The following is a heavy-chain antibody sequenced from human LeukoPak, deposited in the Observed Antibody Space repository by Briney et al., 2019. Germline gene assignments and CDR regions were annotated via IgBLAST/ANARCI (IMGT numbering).Heavy chain of an antibody. CDR3: ARAMDSSGSYLLAFDI. J-gene: IGHJ3*02. V-gene: IGHV1-18*01. Sequence: ASVKVSCKASGYTFTSYGISWVRQAPGQGLEWMGWISAYNGNTNYAQKLQGRVTITADESTSTAYMELSSLRSEDTAVYYCARAMDSSGSYLLAFDIWGQGTMVTVSS. CDR1: GYTFTSYG. D-gene: IGHD3-10*01. CDR2: ISAYNGNT.